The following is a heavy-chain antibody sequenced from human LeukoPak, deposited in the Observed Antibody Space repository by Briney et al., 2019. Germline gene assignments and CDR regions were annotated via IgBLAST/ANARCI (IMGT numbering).Heavy chain of an antibody. V-gene: IGHV1-46*01. CDR2: INPSGGST. J-gene: IGHJ4*02. D-gene: IGHD1-26*01. Sequence: ASVKVSCKASGYTFTSSYMHWVRQAPGQGLEWMGIINPSGGSTSYAQKFQGSVTMPRAMSTSTVYMELSSLRSEDTAVYYCARDLRGIVGATTSDYWGQGTLVTVSS. CDR3: ARDLRGIVGATTSDY. CDR1: GYTFTSSY.